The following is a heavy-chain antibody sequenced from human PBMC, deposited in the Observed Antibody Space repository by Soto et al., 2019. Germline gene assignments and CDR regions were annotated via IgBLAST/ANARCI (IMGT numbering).Heavy chain of an antibody. CDR2: IDASDSYP. D-gene: IGHD5-12*01. J-gene: IGHJ4*02. CDR3: TRHTGYDSSLDY. V-gene: IGHV5-10-1*01. Sequence: GESLKISCQGSGYTFTGHWISWVRQMPGKGLEWMGRIDASDSYPDYSQSVQGHVTMSAHKSINTAYLQWSSLQASDTAVYYCTRHTGYDSSLDYWGQGTLVTVSS. CDR1: GYTFTGHW.